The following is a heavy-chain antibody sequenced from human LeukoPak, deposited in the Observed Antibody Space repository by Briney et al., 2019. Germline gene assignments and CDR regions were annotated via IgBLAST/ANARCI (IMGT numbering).Heavy chain of an antibody. Sequence: ASVKVSCKASGFTFTNSVVQWVRQARGQRLEWIGWIVVGSGKTDNAQKFQERVTITRDMSTSTAYMELRSLRSEDTAVYYCATSGYSSSPYYFYGMDVWGQGTTVTVSS. J-gene: IGHJ6*02. CDR2: IVVGSGKT. V-gene: IGHV1-58*01. CDR3: ATSGYSSSPYYFYGMDV. D-gene: IGHD6-6*01. CDR1: GFTFTNSV.